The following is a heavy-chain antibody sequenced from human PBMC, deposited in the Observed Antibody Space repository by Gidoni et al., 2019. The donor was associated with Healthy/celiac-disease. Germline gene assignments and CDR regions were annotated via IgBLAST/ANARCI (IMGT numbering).Heavy chain of an antibody. Sequence: EVQLVESGGGLVKPGGSLRLSCAASGFTFSSYSMNWVRQAPGKGLEWVSSIRSSSSYIYYADSGKGRLNISRDNAKNSLYLQMNSLRAEDTAVYYCARVNCSGGSCYFDYWGQGTLVTVSS. CDR1: GFTFSSYS. CDR3: ARVNCSGGSCYFDY. CDR2: IRSSSSYI. V-gene: IGHV3-21*01. J-gene: IGHJ4*02. D-gene: IGHD2-15*01.